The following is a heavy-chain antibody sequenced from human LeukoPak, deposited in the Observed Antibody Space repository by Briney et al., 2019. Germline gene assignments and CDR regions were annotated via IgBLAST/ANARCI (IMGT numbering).Heavy chain of an antibody. CDR2: IRQDGSGK. Sequence: GGSLRLSCAASGLTISSYWMTWVRQAPGKGLEWVANIRQDGSGKHYADSVKGRFTISRDNAKNSLYLQMNSLRAEDTAMYYCARDYMVTFDSCGQGDLVTVS. D-gene: IGHD5-18*01. J-gene: IGHJ4*02. CDR1: GLTISSYW. V-gene: IGHV3-7*05. CDR3: ARDYMVTFDS.